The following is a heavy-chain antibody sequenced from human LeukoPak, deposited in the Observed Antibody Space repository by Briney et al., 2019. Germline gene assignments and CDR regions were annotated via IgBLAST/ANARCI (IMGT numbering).Heavy chain of an antibody. Sequence: PGGSLRLSCAASRFVFSSYAMNWVRQAPGKGLEWVSGVSASGGGTYYADSVKGRFIISRDNSKNTLYLQMNSLRAEDTAVYFCAKSQWSTSWADAFDVWGQGTMVTVSS. D-gene: IGHD6-19*01. CDR1: RFVFSSYA. V-gene: IGHV3-23*01. CDR3: AKSQWSTSWADAFDV. CDR2: VSASGGGT. J-gene: IGHJ3*01.